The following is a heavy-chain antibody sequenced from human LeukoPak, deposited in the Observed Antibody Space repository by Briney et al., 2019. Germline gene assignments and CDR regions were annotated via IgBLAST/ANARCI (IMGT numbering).Heavy chain of an antibody. J-gene: IGHJ4*02. CDR2: INPNSGGT. CDR3: ARDPYYYDSSGPQPFDY. CDR1: GYTFTGYY. D-gene: IGHD3-22*01. Sequence: ASVKVSCKASGYTFTGYYMHWVRQAPGQGLEWMGWINPNSGGTNYAQKFQGRVTMTRDTSISTAYMELSRLRSDDTAVYYCARDPYYYDSSGPQPFDYWGQGTLVTASS. V-gene: IGHV1-2*02.